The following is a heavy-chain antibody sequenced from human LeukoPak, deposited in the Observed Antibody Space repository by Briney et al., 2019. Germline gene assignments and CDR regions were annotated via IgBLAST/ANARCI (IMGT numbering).Heavy chain of an antibody. D-gene: IGHD3-22*01. CDR1: GFTFSSYA. Sequence: PGGSLRLSCAASGFTFSSYAMSWVRQAPGKGLEWVSAISGSGGCTYYADSVKGRFTISRDNSKNTLYLQMNSLRAEDTAVYYCAKDQHPKFATMIVVVTYADYWGQGTLVTVSS. CDR3: AKDQHPKFATMIVVVTYADY. CDR2: ISGSGGCT. J-gene: IGHJ4*02. V-gene: IGHV3-23*01.